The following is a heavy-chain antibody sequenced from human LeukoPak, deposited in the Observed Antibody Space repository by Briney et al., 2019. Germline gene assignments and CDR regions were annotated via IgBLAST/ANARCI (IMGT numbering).Heavy chain of an antibody. J-gene: IGHJ4*02. D-gene: IGHD6-13*01. CDR3: ARGQQPGLV. CDR1: GYTFTSYG. Sequence: VASVKVSCTASGYTFTSYGISWVRQATGQGLEWMGWMNPNSGNTGYAQKFQGRVTMTRNTSISTAYMELSSLRSEDTAVYYCARGQQPGLVWGQGTLVTVSS. CDR2: MNPNSGNT. V-gene: IGHV1-8*02.